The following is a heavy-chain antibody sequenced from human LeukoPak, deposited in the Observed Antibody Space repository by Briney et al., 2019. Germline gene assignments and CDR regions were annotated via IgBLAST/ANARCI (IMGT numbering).Heavy chain of an antibody. Sequence: ASVKVSCKASGGTFSSYAISWVRQAPGQGLEWMGRIIPILGIANYAQKFQGRVTITADKSTSTAYMELTRLTSDDTAVYYCARDPLTSTWSPYYFTLDVWGQGTTVSASS. CDR2: IIPILGIA. D-gene: IGHD6-13*01. J-gene: IGHJ6*02. V-gene: IGHV1-69*04. CDR3: ARDPLTSTWSPYYFTLDV. CDR1: GGTFSSYA.